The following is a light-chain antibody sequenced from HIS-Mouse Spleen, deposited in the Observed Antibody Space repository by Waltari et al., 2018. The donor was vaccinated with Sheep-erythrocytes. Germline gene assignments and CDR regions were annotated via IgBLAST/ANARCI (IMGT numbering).Light chain of an antibody. CDR2: DAS. CDR3: QQYGSSSLT. V-gene: IGKV3D-20*01. J-gene: IGKJ4*01. CDR1: QSVSSIY. Sequence: EIVLTQSPATLSLSPGERATLSCGASQSVSSIYLAWYQQKPGLAPRLLIYDASSRATGIPDRFSGSGSGTDFTLTISRLEPEDFAVYYCQQYGSSSLTFGGGTKVEIK.